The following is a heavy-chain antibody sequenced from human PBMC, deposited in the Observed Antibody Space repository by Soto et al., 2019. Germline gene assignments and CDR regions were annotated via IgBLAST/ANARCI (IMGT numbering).Heavy chain of an antibody. CDR1: GYTFTSYG. CDR3: ARDRGVLVSDWFDP. CDR2: ISDYNGNT. V-gene: IGHV1-18*04. Sequence: QVQLVQSGAEVKKPGASVKFSCKASGYTFTSYGVSWVRQAPGQGPEWIGWISDYNGNTNYAQKLQGRVTMTTDTSTRTAYMELRSLGSDDTAVYYCARDRGVLVSDWFDPWGQGTLVTVSS. D-gene: IGHD2-8*01. J-gene: IGHJ5*02.